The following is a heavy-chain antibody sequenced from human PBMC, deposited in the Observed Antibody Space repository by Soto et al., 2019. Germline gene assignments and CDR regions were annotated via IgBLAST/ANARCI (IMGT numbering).Heavy chain of an antibody. CDR2: IYRTGST. Sequence: QVQLQESGPGLVKPSGTLSLTCAVSGGSFTSNNWWTWVRQPPGQGLEWIWEIYRTGSTNYNPSLKSRVTISLDESENQFPLTVTPLTAADTAVYYCASRDPGTSVDYWGQGTLVTVSS. CDR1: GGSFTSNNW. V-gene: IGHV4-4*02. D-gene: IGHD1-7*01. J-gene: IGHJ4*02. CDR3: ASRDPGTSVDY.